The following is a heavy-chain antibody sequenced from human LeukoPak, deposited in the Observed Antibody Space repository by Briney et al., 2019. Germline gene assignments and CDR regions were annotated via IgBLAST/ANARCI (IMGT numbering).Heavy chain of an antibody. CDR3: ARSLGYCSAGSCFPFDY. V-gene: IGHV3-7*05. CDR1: GFTFSSYW. D-gene: IGHD2-15*01. CDR2: IKQDGSDK. Sequence: GGSLRLSCAASGFTFSSYWMSWVRQAPGKGLEWVANIKQDGSDKYYVDSVKGRFTISRDNAKNSLYLQMNSLRAEDTAVYYCARSLGYCSAGSCFPFDYRGQGTLVTVSS. J-gene: IGHJ4*02.